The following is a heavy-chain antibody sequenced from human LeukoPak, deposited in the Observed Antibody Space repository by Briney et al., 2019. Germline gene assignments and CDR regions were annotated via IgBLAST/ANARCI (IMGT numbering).Heavy chain of an antibody. D-gene: IGHD3-16*01. Sequence: WGSLRLSCAVSEFTFSSFAMGWVRQAPGKGLDWVSVISGSGGTTYYADSVKGRFTISRDNSKNTLYLQMNSLRADDTAVYYCAREVLGFDSWGEGALVTLST. CDR2: ISGSGGTT. CDR3: AREVLGFDS. CDR1: EFTFSSFA. V-gene: IGHV3-23*01. J-gene: IGHJ4*02.